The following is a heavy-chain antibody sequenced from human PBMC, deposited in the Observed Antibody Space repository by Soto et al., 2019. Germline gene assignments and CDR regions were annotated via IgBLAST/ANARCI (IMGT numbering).Heavy chain of an antibody. V-gene: IGHV3-7*01. Sequence: GGSLRLSCAASGFTFSSYWMSWVRQAPGKGLEWVANIQEDGSEKKYLVSVKGRFTISRDNAKNSLYLQMNSLRAEDTAVYYCARDNGWNYLIYWGQGTLVTVSS. CDR1: GFTFSSYW. D-gene: IGHD1-7*01. CDR3: ARDNGWNYLIY. J-gene: IGHJ4*02. CDR2: IQEDGSEK.